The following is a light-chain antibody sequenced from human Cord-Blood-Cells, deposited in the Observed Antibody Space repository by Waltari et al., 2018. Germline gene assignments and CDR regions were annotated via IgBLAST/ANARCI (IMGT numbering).Light chain of an antibody. Sequence: EIVMTQSPATLSVSPGERATLSCRASQSVSSNLAWYQQKPGQAPRLLIYGASTRATGIPARFSGSGSETDFAFTISSLQSDDLAVYYCRQYNNWPRTFGQRTEVEIK. J-gene: IGKJ1*01. CDR2: GAS. CDR3: RQYNNWPRT. V-gene: IGKV3-15*01. CDR1: QSVSSN.